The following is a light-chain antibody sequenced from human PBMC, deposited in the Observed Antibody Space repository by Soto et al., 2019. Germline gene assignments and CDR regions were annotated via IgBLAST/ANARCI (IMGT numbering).Light chain of an antibody. CDR1: QNISSH. V-gene: IGKV1-33*01. Sequence: DIQMTQSPSSLSASVGDRVTITCQASQNISSHLNWYQQKPGKAPKLLIYDASNLEAGVPSRFSGSGSGTDFTFTVTSLQPEDFATYYCQQYEDLRVLFGQGTRLEIK. CDR2: DAS. CDR3: QQYEDLRVL. J-gene: IGKJ5*01.